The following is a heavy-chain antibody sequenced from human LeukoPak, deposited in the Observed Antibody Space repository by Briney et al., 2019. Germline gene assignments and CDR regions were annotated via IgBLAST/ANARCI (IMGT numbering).Heavy chain of an antibody. CDR1: GFIFSSSV. CDR2: ISHDGGNK. Sequence: PGRSLRLSCAASGFIFSSSVMHWVRQAPGKGLEWVAVISHDGGNKYYADSVKGRFTISRDNSKNTLYLQMNSLRAEDTAVYYCARDRSAYYYDSSGYYSPDYFDYWGQGTLVTVSS. J-gene: IGHJ4*02. V-gene: IGHV3-30*04. D-gene: IGHD3-22*01. CDR3: ARDRSAYYYDSSGYYSPDYFDY.